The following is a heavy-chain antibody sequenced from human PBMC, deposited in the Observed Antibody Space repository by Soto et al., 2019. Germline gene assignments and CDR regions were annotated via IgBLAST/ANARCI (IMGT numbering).Heavy chain of an antibody. V-gene: IGHV1-18*01. CDR1: GYTFTSYG. Sequence: VASVKVSCKASGYTFTSYGISWVRQAPGQGLEWMGWISAYNGNTNYAQKLQGRVTMTTDTSTSTTYMELRSLRSDDTAVYYCARGITFGGVLNGMDVWGQGTTVTVSS. D-gene: IGHD3-16*01. J-gene: IGHJ6*02. CDR2: ISAYNGNT. CDR3: ARGITFGGVLNGMDV.